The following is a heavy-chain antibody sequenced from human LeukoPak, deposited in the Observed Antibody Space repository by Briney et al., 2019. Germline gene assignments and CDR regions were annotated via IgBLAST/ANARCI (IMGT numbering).Heavy chain of an antibody. V-gene: IGHV1-2*02. CDR3: ARGGDIVVVPAYP. CDR2: INPNSGGT. D-gene: IGHD2-2*01. J-gene: IGHJ5*02. CDR1: GYTFTGYY. Sequence: ASVKVSSKASGYTFTGYYMHWVRQAPGQGLEWMGWINPNSGGTNYAQKFQGRVTMTRDTSISTAYMELSRLSSDDTAVYYCARGGDIVVVPAYPWGQGTLVTVSS.